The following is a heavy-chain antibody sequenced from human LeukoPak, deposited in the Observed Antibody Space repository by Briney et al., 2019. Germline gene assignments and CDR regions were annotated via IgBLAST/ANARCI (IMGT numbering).Heavy chain of an antibody. CDR1: GYAFTSYG. V-gene: IGHV1-18*03. D-gene: IGHD5-12*01. Sequence: GASVKVSCKASGYAFTSYGISWVRQAPGQGLEWMGWISAYNGNTKYAQTLQGRVTVTRDTSTSTVYMELRSLRSDDMAVYFCARDVGTTHFDFWGQGTLVTVSS. CDR3: ARDVGTTHFDF. CDR2: ISAYNGNT. J-gene: IGHJ4*02.